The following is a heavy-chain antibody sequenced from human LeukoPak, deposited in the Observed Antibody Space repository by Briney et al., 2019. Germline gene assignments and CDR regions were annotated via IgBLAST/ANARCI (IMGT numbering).Heavy chain of an antibody. CDR2: IYTSGST. CDR3: ASSLYGSGSYYDY. V-gene: IGHV4-4*07. D-gene: IGHD3-10*01. J-gene: IGHJ4*02. CDR1: GGSISSYY. Sequence: PSETLSLTCTVSGGSISSYYWSWIQQPAGKGLEWIGRIYTSGSTNYNPSLKSRVTMSVDTSKNQFSLKLSSVTAADTAVYYCASSLYGSGSYYDYWGQGTLVTVSS.